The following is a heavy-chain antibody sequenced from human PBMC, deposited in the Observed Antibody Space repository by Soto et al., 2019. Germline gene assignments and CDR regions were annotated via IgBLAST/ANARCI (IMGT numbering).Heavy chain of an antibody. V-gene: IGHV3-23*01. D-gene: IGHD2-15*01. J-gene: IGHJ4*01. CDR2: FRESGGTT. CDR3: AKDSYWAIISPNHDY. CDR1: GFGFTFSTSA. Sequence: VQLSESGGGLVQPGGSLRLSCAASGFGFTFSTSAMSWVGQAPGKGVEWVSTFRESGGTTHYANSVKVRFTISRDTSKNMLYLQMNCLRAEDTAIYYCAKDSYWAIISPNHDYWGHGTLVTVSS.